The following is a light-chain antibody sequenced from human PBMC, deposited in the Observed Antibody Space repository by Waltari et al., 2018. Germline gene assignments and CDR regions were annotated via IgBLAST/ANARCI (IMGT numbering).Light chain of an antibody. V-gene: IGLV1-40*01. CDR1: SSHNRADYD. CDR2: FNN. CDR3: QSYDSSLRGVI. Sequence: QSVLTQPPSVSGAPGQRSTISCTGSSSHNRADYDFYMYQQLPGIAPKLLIYFNNNRPSGVPDRFSGSKSGTSASLAITGLQAEDEADYYCQSYDSSLRGVIFGGGTKLTVL. J-gene: IGLJ2*01.